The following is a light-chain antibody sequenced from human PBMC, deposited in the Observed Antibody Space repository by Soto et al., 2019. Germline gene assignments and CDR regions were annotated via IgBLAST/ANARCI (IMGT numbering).Light chain of an antibody. Sequence: QSALTQPASVSGSPGQSITISCTGTSSDVGGYNYVSWYQQHPGKAPKLMIYDVSNRPSGVSNRFSGSKSGNTASLTISGLQAEYEADYYCSSYTSSSTVVFGGGIKLTVL. CDR1: SSDVGGYNY. V-gene: IGLV2-14*01. J-gene: IGLJ2*01. CDR2: DVS. CDR3: SSYTSSSTVV.